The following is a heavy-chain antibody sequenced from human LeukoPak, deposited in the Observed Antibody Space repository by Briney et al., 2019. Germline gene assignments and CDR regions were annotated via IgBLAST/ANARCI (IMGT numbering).Heavy chain of an antibody. D-gene: IGHD2-15*01. CDR2: INPNSGGT. CDR1: GYTFTGYY. CDR3: ARAPRYCSGGSCYYFDY. Sequence: GASVKVSRKASGYTFTGYYMHWVRQAPGQGLEWMGRINPNSGGTNYAQKFQGRVTMIRDTSISTAYMELSRLRSDDTAVYYCARAPRYCSGGSCYYFDYWGQGTLVTVSS. V-gene: IGHV1-2*06. J-gene: IGHJ4*02.